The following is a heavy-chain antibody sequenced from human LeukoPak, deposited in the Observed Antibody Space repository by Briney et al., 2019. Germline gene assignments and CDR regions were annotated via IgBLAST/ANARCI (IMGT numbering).Heavy chain of an antibody. Sequence: SETLSLTCTVSGGSISSYYWSWIRQPPGKGLEWIGYIYYSGSTNYNPSLKSRVTISVDTSKNQFSLKLSSVTAADTAVYYCASLENYYGAGSYYNGFDYWGQGTPVTVSS. CDR2: IYYSGST. CDR3: ASLENYYGAGSYYNGFDY. J-gene: IGHJ4*02. V-gene: IGHV4-59*01. D-gene: IGHD3-10*01. CDR1: GGSISSYY.